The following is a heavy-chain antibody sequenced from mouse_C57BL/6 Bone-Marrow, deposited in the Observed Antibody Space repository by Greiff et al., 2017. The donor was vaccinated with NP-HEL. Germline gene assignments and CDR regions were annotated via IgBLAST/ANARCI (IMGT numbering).Heavy chain of an antibody. V-gene: IGHV1-54*01. Sequence: QVQLQQSGAELVRPGTSVKVSCTASGFSFTNYFIEWVKQRPGQGLEWIGVINPGGGGTNYDAKFTGKATLTADKSSSTAYMQLSSLTSEESAVYFCARSDGYYDAMDYWGQGTSVTVSS. CDR2: INPGGGGT. D-gene: IGHD2-3*01. CDR3: ARSDGYYDAMDY. J-gene: IGHJ4*01. CDR1: GFSFTNYF.